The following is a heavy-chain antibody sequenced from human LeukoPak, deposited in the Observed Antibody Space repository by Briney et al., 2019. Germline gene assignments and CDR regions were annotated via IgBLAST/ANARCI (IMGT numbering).Heavy chain of an antibody. Sequence: GGSLRLSCAASGFTFSSYWMSWVRPAPGKGLEWVANIKQDGSEKYYVDSVKGRFTISRDNAKNSLYLQMNSLRAEDTAVYYCAGAYYDFWSGYYYFDYWGQGTLVTVSS. CDR3: AGAYYDFWSGYYYFDY. CDR1: GFTFSSYW. CDR2: IKQDGSEK. J-gene: IGHJ4*02. V-gene: IGHV3-7*01. D-gene: IGHD3-3*01.